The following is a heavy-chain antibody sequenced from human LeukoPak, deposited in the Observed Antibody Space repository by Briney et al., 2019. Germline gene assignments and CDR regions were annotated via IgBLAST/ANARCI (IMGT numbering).Heavy chain of an antibody. CDR2: IKQDGSDK. J-gene: IGHJ4*02. V-gene: IGHV3-7*01. CDR3: ARVLPVASRDY. Sequence: GGSLRLSCAASGFTFSTYWMSWVRQAPGKGLEWEANIKQDGSDKFYVDSVKGRFTISRDNAKNSMYLQMNSLRAEDTAIYYCARVLPVASRDYWGQGTLVTVSS. D-gene: IGHD2-2*01. CDR1: GFTFSTYW.